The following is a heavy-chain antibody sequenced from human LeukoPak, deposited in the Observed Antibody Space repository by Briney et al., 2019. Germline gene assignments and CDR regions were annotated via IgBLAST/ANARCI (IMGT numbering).Heavy chain of an antibody. D-gene: IGHD3-22*01. Sequence: SETLSLTCTVSGGSISSYYWSWIRQPPGKGLEWIGYIYYSGSTNYNPSLKSRVTISVDTSKNQFSLKLSSVTAADTAVYYCARGRYYYDSSGYYSKYFQHWGQGTLVTVSS. J-gene: IGHJ1*01. V-gene: IGHV4-59*12. CDR2: IYYSGST. CDR3: ARGRYYYDSSGYYSKYFQH. CDR1: GGSISSYY.